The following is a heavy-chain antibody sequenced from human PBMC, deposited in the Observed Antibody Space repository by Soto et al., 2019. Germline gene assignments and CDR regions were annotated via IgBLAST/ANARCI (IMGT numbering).Heavy chain of an antibody. CDR3: AREVRNSNGWYWDY. V-gene: IGHV4-59*01. CDR1: GGSMITYY. J-gene: IGHJ4*02. Sequence: QVQLQESGPGLVKPSETLSLTCTVSGGSMITYYWSWIRQSPGKRLEWIGYVHHSGSTLYNPSLRNRATVSLDRPNSQFSLKLTSVTAEDTALYFCAREVRNSNGWYWDYWGQGTRGNVS. CDR2: VHHSGST. D-gene: IGHD6-19*01.